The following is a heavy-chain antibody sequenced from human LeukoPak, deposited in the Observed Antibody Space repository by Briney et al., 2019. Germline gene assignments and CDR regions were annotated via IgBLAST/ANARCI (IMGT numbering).Heavy chain of an antibody. CDR1: GFTFSSYG. V-gene: IGHV3-30*03. Sequence: PGGSLRLSCAASGFTFSSYGMHWVRQAPGKGLEWVAVISYDGSNKYYTDSVKGRFTISRDNSKNTLYLQMNSLRSEDTAVYYCEVTTYPTRYNWFDPWGQGTLVTVSS. CDR2: ISYDGSNK. J-gene: IGHJ5*02. D-gene: IGHD4-11*01. CDR3: EVTTYPTRYNWFDP.